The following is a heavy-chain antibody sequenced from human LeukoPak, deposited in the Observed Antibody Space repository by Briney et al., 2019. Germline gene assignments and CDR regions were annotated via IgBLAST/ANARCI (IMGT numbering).Heavy chain of an antibody. CDR2: IRSDGSNK. Sequence: GGSLRLSCAASGFTFSVYGMHWVRQAPGKGLEWVSFIRSDGSNKYYTESVKGRFTVSRDNSNNTLYLQMNSLRVEDAAVYYCATQFGSGTLANEYDYWGQGSLVTVSS. V-gene: IGHV3-30*02. CDR3: ATQFGSGTLANEYDY. J-gene: IGHJ4*02. D-gene: IGHD3-10*01. CDR1: GFTFSVYG.